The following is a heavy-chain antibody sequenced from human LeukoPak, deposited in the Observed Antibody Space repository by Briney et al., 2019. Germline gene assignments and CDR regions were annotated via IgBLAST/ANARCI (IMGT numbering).Heavy chain of an antibody. CDR1: GYTFTSYG. J-gene: IGHJ6*02. Sequence: GASVKVSCKASGYTFTSYGISWVRQAPGQGLVWMGWISAYNGNTNYAQKLQGRVTMTTDTSTSTAYMELRSLRSDDTAVYYCASASSPYYYYGMDVWGQGTTVTVSS. D-gene: IGHD2-2*01. CDR3: ASASSPYYYYGMDV. CDR2: ISAYNGNT. V-gene: IGHV1-18*01.